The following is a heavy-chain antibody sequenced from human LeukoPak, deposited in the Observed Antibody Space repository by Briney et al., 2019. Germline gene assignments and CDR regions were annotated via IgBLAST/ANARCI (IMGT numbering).Heavy chain of an antibody. CDR2: INPNSGGT. CDR1: AYTFTGYY. J-gene: IGHJ6*03. D-gene: IGHD3-10*01. V-gene: IGHV1-2*02. Sequence: ASVKVSCKASAYTFTGYYMRWVRQAPGQGLEWMGWINPNSGGTHYAQKFQGRVTMTRDTSISTAYMQLSRLRSEDTAVYYCAGSYGSGSYYLARYYYMDVWGKGTTVTVSS. CDR3: AGSYGSGSYYLARYYYMDV.